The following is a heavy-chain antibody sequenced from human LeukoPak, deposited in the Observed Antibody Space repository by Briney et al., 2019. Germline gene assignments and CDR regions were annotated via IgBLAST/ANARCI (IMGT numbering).Heavy chain of an antibody. CDR1: GGSISKYY. CDR3: ARDGEVGGAMSRFDY. V-gene: IGHV4-4*07. Sequence: SETLSLTCTVSGGSISKYYWSWIRQPAGKGLEWIGRVYTSGSTNYNPSLKSRVTISVDTSKNQFSLILTSVTAADTAVYYCARDGEVGGAMSRFDYWGQGTPVTVSS. J-gene: IGHJ4*02. D-gene: IGHD1-26*01. CDR2: VYTSGST.